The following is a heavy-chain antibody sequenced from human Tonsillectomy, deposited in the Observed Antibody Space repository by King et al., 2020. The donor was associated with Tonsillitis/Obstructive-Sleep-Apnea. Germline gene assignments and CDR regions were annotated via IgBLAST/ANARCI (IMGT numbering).Heavy chain of an antibody. CDR2: IYWDDDK. D-gene: IGHD3-22*01. Sequence: TLQESGPTLVKPTQTLTLTCTFSGFSLSTSGVGVGWIRQPPGKALEWLALIYWDDDKRYSPSLKSRLTITKDTSKNQVVLTMTNMDPVDTATYYCAHFHYYDSSGYYFDYWGQGTLVTVSS. V-gene: IGHV2-5*02. CDR1: GFSLSTSGVG. CDR3: AHFHYYDSSGYYFDY. J-gene: IGHJ4*02.